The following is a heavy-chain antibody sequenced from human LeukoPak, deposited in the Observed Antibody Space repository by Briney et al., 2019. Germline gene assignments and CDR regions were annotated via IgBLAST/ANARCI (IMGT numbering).Heavy chain of an antibody. CDR1: GFTFSSYW. CDR3: ARDRGYEYVTHLDY. V-gene: IGHV3-7*03. J-gene: IGHJ4*02. CDR2: IKQDGREK. Sequence: VGSLRLSCAASGFTFSSYWMSWVRQAPGKGLEWVANIKQDGREKYYADSVTGRFTIHRDNAKNSLYLQMNSRRAEDPAVYYCARDRGYEYVTHLDYWGQGALVTVSS. D-gene: IGHD5-12*01.